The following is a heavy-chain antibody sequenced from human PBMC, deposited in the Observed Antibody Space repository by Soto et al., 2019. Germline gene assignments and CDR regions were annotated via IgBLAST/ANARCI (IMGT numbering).Heavy chain of an antibody. CDR1: GGSISSGDYY. D-gene: IGHD3-10*01. V-gene: IGHV4-30-4*01. CDR3: ARDALYGSGSYYYYYGMDV. Sequence: SETLSLTCTVSGGSISSGDYYWSWIRQPPGKGLEWIGYIYYSGSTYYNPSLKSRVTISVDTSKNQFSLKLSSVTAADTAVYYCARDALYGSGSYYYYYGMDVWGQGTTVTVSS. J-gene: IGHJ6*02. CDR2: IYYSGST.